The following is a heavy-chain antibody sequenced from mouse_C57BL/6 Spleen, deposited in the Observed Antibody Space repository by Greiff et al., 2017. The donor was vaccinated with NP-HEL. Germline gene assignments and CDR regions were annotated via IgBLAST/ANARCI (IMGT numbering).Heavy chain of an antibody. CDR3: ARHEERLQLRLPAWFAY. J-gene: IGHJ3*01. D-gene: IGHD3-2*02. Sequence: QVQLQQSGAELVKPGASVKLSCKASGYTFTEYTIHWVKQRSGQGLEWIGWFYPGSGSIKYNEKFKDKATLTADKSSSTVYMELSRLTSEDSAVYFCARHEERLQLRLPAWFAYWGQGTLVTVSA. CDR1: GYTFTEYT. CDR2: FYPGSGSI. V-gene: IGHV1-62-2*01.